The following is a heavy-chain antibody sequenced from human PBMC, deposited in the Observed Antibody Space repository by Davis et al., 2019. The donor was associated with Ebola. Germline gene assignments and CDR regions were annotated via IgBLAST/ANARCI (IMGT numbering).Heavy chain of an antibody. Sequence: GESLKISCAASGFTFHAYTMHWVRQAPGTRLEWVSLISWDGGSTYYADSVKGRFTIARDNAKKLLYLEMNSLRAEDTAVYYCARDVLRYFDWLQGGLDLWGQGTTVTVSS. J-gene: IGHJ6*02. CDR2: ISWDGGST. D-gene: IGHD3-9*01. CDR1: GFTFHAYT. CDR3: ARDVLRYFDWLQGGLDL. V-gene: IGHV3-43*01.